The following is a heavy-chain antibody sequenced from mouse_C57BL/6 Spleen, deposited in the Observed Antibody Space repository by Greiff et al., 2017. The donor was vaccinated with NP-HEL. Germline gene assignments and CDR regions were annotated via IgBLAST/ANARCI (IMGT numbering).Heavy chain of an antibody. V-gene: IGHV1-80*01. CDR2: IYPGDGDT. D-gene: IGHD2-4*01. CDR1: GYAFSSYW. Sequence: VQLQESGAELVKPGASVKISCKASGYAFSSYWMNWVKQRPGKGLEWIGQIYPGDGDTNYNGKFKGKATLTADKSSSTAYMQLSSRTSEDSAVYCCARERGYYDYDGGFAYWGQGTLVTVSA. J-gene: IGHJ3*01. CDR3: ARERGYYDYDGGFAY.